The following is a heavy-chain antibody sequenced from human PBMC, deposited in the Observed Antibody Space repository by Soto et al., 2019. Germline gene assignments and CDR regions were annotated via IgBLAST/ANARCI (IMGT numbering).Heavy chain of an antibody. Sequence: SETLSLTCTVSGGSISSSSYYWGWIRQPPGKGLEWIGSIYYSGSTYYNPSLKSRVTISVDTSKNQFSLNLSSVTAADTAVYYCARSHSSGWYYGMDVWGQGTTVTVSS. CDR3: ARSHSSGWYYGMDV. CDR2: IYYSGST. V-gene: IGHV4-39*07. D-gene: IGHD6-19*01. J-gene: IGHJ6*02. CDR1: GGSISSSSYY.